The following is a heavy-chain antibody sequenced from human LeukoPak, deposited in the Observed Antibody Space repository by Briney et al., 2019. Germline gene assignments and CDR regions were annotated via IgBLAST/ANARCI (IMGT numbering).Heavy chain of an antibody. D-gene: IGHD4-11*01. V-gene: IGHV3-66*01. CDR2: IYSGGST. CDR1: RFTPTSAT. CDR3: AREPSRDDYSNYLYYYGMDV. Sequence: GGSLRVSCAAPRFTPTSATTSSVRQAPGKGLEWVSVIYSGGSTYYADSVKGRFTISRDNSKNTLYLQMNGLRAEDTAVYYCAREPSRDDYSNYLYYYGMDVWGQGTTVTVSS. J-gene: IGHJ6*02.